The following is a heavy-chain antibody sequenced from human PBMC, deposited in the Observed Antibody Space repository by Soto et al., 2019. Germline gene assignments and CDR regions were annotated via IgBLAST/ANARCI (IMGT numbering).Heavy chain of an antibody. V-gene: IGHV3-23*01. J-gene: IGHJ4*02. CDR3: AKHTVAIRSFYFDS. D-gene: IGHD2-21*01. CDR2: ISGSGDRT. CDR1: GFTFGNYA. Sequence: EVQLLVSGGRFVQPGGSLKLSCEASGFTFGNYAMTWVRQAPGKGLEWVSTISGSGDRTYYADSVTGRFTISRDNSKNTLYLQMHSLGVEDTAVYFCAKHTVAIRSFYFDSWAQGTLVTVSS.